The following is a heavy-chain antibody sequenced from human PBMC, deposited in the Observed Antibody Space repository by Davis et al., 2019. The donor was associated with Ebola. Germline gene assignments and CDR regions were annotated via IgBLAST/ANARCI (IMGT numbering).Heavy chain of an antibody. J-gene: IGHJ4*02. D-gene: IGHD2-2*03. CDR2: IRYDGSKK. Sequence: GGSLRLSCAASGFIFSSHGMHWVRQAPGKGLEWLTFIRYDGSKKYYADSVKDRFTISRDNSKNMVDLQMNSLRGEDTAVYYCAKGGDCGRTTCYFDFWGQGTLVTVSS. V-gene: IGHV3-30*02. CDR1: GFIFSSHG. CDR3: AKGGDCGRTTCYFDF.